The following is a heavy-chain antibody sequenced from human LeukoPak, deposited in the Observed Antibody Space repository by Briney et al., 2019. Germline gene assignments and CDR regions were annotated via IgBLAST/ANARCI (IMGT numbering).Heavy chain of an antibody. Sequence: SETLSLTCTVSGGSVSSGSYYWSWIRQPPGKGLEWIGYIYYSGSTNYNPSLKSRVTISVDTSKNQFSLKLSSVTAADTAVYYCARDYYGSGSYPNPNYGMDVWGKGTTVTASS. CDR3: ARDYYGSGSYPNPNYGMDV. V-gene: IGHV4-61*01. CDR1: GGSVSSGSYY. D-gene: IGHD3-10*01. J-gene: IGHJ6*04. CDR2: IYYSGST.